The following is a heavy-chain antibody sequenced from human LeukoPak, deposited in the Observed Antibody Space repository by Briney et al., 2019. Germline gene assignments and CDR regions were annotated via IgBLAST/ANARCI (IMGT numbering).Heavy chain of an antibody. CDR2: ISAYNGNT. Sequence: ASVKVSCKASGYTFTGYYMHWVRQAPGQGLEWMGWISAYNGNTNYAQKLQGRVTMTTDTSTSTAYMELRSLRSDDTAVYYCARGYDYGDYVVDYWGQGTLVTVSS. CDR3: ARGYDYGDYVVDY. V-gene: IGHV1-18*04. D-gene: IGHD4-17*01. J-gene: IGHJ4*02. CDR1: GYTFTGYY.